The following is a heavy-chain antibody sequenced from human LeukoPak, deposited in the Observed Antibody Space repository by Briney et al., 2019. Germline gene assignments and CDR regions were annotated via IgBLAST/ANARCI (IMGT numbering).Heavy chain of an antibody. D-gene: IGHD3-22*01. CDR1: GYSISSGYY. CDR3: ARGITMITFDY. Sequence: KSSETLSLTCTVSGYSISSGYYWGWIRQPPGKGLEWIGYIYHSGSTYYNPSLKSRVTISVDRSKNQFSLKLSSVTAADTAVYYCARGITMITFDYWGQGTLVTVSS. V-gene: IGHV4-38-2*02. CDR2: IYHSGST. J-gene: IGHJ4*02.